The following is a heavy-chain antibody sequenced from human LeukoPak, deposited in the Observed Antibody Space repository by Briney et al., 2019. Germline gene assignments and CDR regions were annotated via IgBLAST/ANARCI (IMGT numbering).Heavy chain of an antibody. V-gene: IGHV3-74*01. CDR2: INSDGSST. CDR1: GFTFSSYW. CDR3: ARENIAVAGRLYY. D-gene: IGHD6-19*01. Sequence: QPGGSLRLSCAASGFTFSSYWMHRVRQAPGKGLVWVSRINSDGSSTSYADSVKGRFTISRDNAKNTLYLQMNSLRAEDTAVYYCARENIAVAGRLYYWGQGTLVTVSS. J-gene: IGHJ4*02.